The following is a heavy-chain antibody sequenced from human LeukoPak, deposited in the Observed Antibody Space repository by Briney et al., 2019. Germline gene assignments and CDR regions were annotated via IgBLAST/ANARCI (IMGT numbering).Heavy chain of an antibody. CDR1: GGSISSYY. CDR3: ARERTVTGRRPDYFDY. D-gene: IGHD4-17*01. CDR2: IYYRGNT. J-gene: IGHJ4*02. Sequence: PSETLSLTCTVSGGSISSYYWSWIRQSPGRGLEWVGYIYYRGNTYYNPSLKSRVTISIDTSKNQFSLNLSSVTAADTAVYYCARERTVTGRRPDYFDYWGQGTLVTVSS. V-gene: IGHV4-30-4*01.